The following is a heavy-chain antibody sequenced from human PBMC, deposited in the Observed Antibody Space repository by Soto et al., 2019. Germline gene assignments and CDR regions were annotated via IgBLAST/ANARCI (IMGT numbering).Heavy chain of an antibody. CDR3: ARALSPGYCSGGSCYHLWFDP. D-gene: IGHD2-15*01. CDR2: TYYRSKWYN. CDR1: GDSVSSNSAA. V-gene: IGHV6-1*01. Sequence: SQTLSLTCAISGDSVSSNSAAWNWIRQSPSRGLEWLGRTYYRSKWYNDYAVSVKSRITINPDTSKNQFSLQLNSVTPEDTAVYYCARALSPGYCSGGSCYHLWFDPRGQGTLVTVSS. J-gene: IGHJ5*02.